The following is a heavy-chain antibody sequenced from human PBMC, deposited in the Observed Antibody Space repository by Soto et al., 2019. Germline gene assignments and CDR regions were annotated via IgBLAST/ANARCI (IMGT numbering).Heavy chain of an antibody. V-gene: IGHV3-23*01. CDR2: ISGSGGST. J-gene: IGHJ4*02. CDR1: GFTFSSYA. D-gene: IGHD1-26*01. CDR3: AKQPGAWEYFDY. Sequence: GGSLRLSCAASGFTFSSYAMSWVRQAPGKGLEWVSAISGSGGSTYYADSVKGRFTISRDNSTNTLYLQMNSLRAEDTAVYYCAKQPGAWEYFDYWGQGTLVTVSS.